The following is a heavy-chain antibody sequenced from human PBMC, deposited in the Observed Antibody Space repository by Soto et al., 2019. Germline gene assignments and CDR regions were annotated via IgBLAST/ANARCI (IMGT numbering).Heavy chain of an antibody. Sequence: GGSLRLSCATSGFTVSSNYMSWVRQAPGKGLEWVSVIYSGGSTYYADSVKGRFTISRDNSKNTLYLQMNSLRAEDTAVYYCASGYYPHPVDYWGQGTLVTVSS. V-gene: IGHV3-53*01. CDR1: GFTVSSNY. J-gene: IGHJ4*02. D-gene: IGHD3-22*01. CDR3: ASGYYPHPVDY. CDR2: IYSGGST.